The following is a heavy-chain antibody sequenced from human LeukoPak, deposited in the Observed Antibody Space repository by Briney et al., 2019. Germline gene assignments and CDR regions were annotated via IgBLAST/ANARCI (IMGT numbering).Heavy chain of an antibody. CDR1: GFTFSSYW. D-gene: IGHD3-9*01. V-gene: IGHV3-7*01. Sequence: GGSLRLSCAASGFTFSSYWMSWVRQAPGKGLEWVANIKQDGSEKYYVDSVKGRFTISRDNAKNSLYLQMSSLRAEDTAVYYCARDLRYFDWLVDYWGQGTLVTVSS. J-gene: IGHJ4*02. CDR2: IKQDGSEK. CDR3: ARDLRYFDWLVDY.